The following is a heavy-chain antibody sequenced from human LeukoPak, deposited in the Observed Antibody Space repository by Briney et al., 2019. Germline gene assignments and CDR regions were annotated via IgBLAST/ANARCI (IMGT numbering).Heavy chain of an antibody. CDR1: GFTFSNAW. D-gene: IGHD3-22*01. CDR3: TTDYSPYYYDSSGYYFDY. CDR2: IKSKTDGGTT. V-gene: IGHV3-15*01. Sequence: PGGSLRLSCAASGFTFSNAWMSWVRQAPGKGLEWVGRIKSKTDGGTTDYAAPVKGRFTISRDDSKNTLYLQMNSLKTEDTAVYYCTTDYSPYYYDSSGYYFDYWGQGTLVTVSS. J-gene: IGHJ4*02.